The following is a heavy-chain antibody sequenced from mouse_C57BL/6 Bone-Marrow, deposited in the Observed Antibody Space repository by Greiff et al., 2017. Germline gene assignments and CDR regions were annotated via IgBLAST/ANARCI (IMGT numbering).Heavy chain of an antibody. CDR1: GFTFSNYW. CDR3: TGYDKGY. J-gene: IGHJ2*01. V-gene: IGHV6-3*01. CDR2: IRLKSDNYAT. Sequence: EVKVEESGGGLVQPGGSMKLSCVASGFTFSNYWMNWVRQSPEKGLEWVAQIRLKSDNYATHYAESVKGRFTISRDDSKSSVYLQMNNLRAEDTGIYYCTGYDKGYWGQGTTLTVSS. D-gene: IGHD2-14*01.